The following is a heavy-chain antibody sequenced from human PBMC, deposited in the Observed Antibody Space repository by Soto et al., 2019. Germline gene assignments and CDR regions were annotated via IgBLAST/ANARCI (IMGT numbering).Heavy chain of an antibody. Sequence: GASVKVSCKASGGTFSSYAISWVRQAPGQGLEWMGGIIPIFGTANYAQKFQGRVTITADESTSTAYMELSSLRSEDTAVYYCARSQEGYSYGFPYYYYGMDVWGQGTTVTVSS. CDR3: ARSQEGYSYGFPYYYYGMDV. V-gene: IGHV1-69*13. CDR1: GGTFSSYA. J-gene: IGHJ6*02. D-gene: IGHD5-18*01. CDR2: IIPIFGTA.